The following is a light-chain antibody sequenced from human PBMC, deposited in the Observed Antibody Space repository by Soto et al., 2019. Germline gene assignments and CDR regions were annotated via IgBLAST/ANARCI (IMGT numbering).Light chain of an antibody. V-gene: IGLV2-14*01. CDR1: SSDVGGYNY. J-gene: IGLJ1*01. CDR3: SSYTSSSTPCV. Sequence: QSALTQPASVSGSPGQSITISCTGTSSDVGGYNYVSWYQQHPGKAPKLMIYEVSNRPSGVSNRFSGSKSGNTVSLTISGLQAEDEADYYCSSYTSSSTPCVFGTGTKVTVL. CDR2: EVS.